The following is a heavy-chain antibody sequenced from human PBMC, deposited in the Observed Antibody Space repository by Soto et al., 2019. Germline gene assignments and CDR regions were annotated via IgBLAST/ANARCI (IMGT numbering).Heavy chain of an antibody. CDR3: AKDRREYCSSTSCYLRGYYMDV. CDR2: ISGSGGST. Sequence: PGGSLRLSCAASGFTFSSYAMNWDRQAPGKGLEWVSAISGSGGSTYYADSVKGRFTISRDNSKNTLYLQMNSLRAEDTAVYYCAKDRREYCSSTSCYLRGYYMDVWGKGTTVTVSS. CDR1: GFTFSSYA. V-gene: IGHV3-23*01. D-gene: IGHD2-2*01. J-gene: IGHJ6*03.